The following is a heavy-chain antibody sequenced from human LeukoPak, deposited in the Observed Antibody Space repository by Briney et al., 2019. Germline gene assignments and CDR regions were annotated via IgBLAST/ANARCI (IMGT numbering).Heavy chain of an antibody. CDR2: IRYDGSNK. CDR1: GFTFSSYG. J-gene: IGHJ3*02. V-gene: IGHV3-30*02. CDR3: ANLQWGSGYGDNAFDI. D-gene: IGHD5-12*01. Sequence: GGSLRLSCAASGFTFSSYGMHWVRQAPGKGLEWVAFIRYDGSNKYYADSVKGRFTISRDNSKNTLYLQMNSLRAEDTAVYYCANLQWGSGYGDNAFDIWGQGTMVTVSS.